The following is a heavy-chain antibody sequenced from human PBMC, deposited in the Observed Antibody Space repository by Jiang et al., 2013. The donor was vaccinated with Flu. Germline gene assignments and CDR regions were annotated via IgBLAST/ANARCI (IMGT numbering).Heavy chain of an antibody. J-gene: IGHJ3*02. Sequence: KPSETLSLTCTVSGYSISSGYYWGWIRQPPGKGLEWIGSIYHSGSTYYNPSLKSRVTISVDTSKNQFSLKLSSVIAADTAVYYCVRDQAGIVGATRYSAFDIWGQGTMVTVSS. CDR1: GYSISSGYY. D-gene: IGHD1-26*01. CDR2: IYHSGST. V-gene: IGHV4-38-2*02. CDR3: VRDQAGIVGATRYSAFDI.